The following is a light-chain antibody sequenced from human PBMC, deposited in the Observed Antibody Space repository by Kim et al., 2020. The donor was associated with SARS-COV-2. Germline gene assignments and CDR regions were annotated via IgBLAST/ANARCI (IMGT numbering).Light chain of an antibody. Sequence: VSPGQTASITCPGDKLGDKYACWYHQKPGQSPVLVIYQDSKRPSGIPERFSGSNSGNTATLTISGTQAMDEADYFCQAWDSSTVVFGGGTQLTVL. V-gene: IGLV3-1*01. CDR3: QAWDSSTVV. CDR1: KLGDKY. CDR2: QDS. J-gene: IGLJ2*01.